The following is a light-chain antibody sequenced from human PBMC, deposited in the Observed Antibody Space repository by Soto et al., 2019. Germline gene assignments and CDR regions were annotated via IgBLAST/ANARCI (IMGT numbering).Light chain of an antibody. CDR2: AAS. V-gene: IGKV1-39*01. CDR3: QQSYSTLS. CDR1: QSISSY. J-gene: IGKJ1*01. Sequence: IQMTPSPSSLSASVGDRVTITCRASQSISSYLNWYQQKPGKAPKLLIYAASSLQSGVPSRFSGSGSGTDFTLTISSLQPEDFATYYCQQSYSTLSLGQGTKVDIK.